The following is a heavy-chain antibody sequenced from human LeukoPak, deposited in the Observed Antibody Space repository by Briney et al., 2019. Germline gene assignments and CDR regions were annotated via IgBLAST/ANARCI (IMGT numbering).Heavy chain of an antibody. CDR2: IRNKANKYTT. CDR3: ARVGPKYDYDY. D-gene: IGHD1-26*01. Sequence: PGGSLRLSCAASGFTFSDHYLDWVRQAPGKGPEWVGRIRNKANKYTTEYAASVKGRFTISRDESEKSLYLQMNSLKAEDTAVYYCARVGPKYDYDYWGQGTLVTVSS. CDR1: GFTFSDHY. J-gene: IGHJ4*02. V-gene: IGHV3-72*01.